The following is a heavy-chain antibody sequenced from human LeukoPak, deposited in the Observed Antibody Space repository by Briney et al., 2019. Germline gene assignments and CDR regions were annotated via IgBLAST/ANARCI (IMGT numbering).Heavy chain of an antibody. V-gene: IGHV6-1*01. CDR3: ARRGAGNGLGV. CDR1: GDSVSSNSAA. D-gene: IGHD3-16*01. J-gene: IGHJ6*01. Sequence: QTLSLTCAISGDSVSSNSAAWHRLRQSPSRGLEWLGRTYYKSKWYNDYAVSVKSRITINPDTSKNQFFLQLNSVTPEDTAVYYCARRGAGNGLGVWGQGTSASVSS. CDR2: TYYKSKWYN.